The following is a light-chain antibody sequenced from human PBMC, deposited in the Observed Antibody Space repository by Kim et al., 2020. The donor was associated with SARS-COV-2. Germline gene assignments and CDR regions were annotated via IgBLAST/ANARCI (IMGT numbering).Light chain of an antibody. J-gene: IGLJ3*02. CDR1: KLGDKY. CDR2: QHN. Sequence: SYELTQPPSVSVSPGQTASITCSGDKLGDKYACWYQQKPGQSPVLVIYQHNKRPSGIPERFSGSSSGNTATLTISGTQTMDEADYYCQAWDSSTAWVFGGGTQLTVL. CDR3: QAWDSSTAWV. V-gene: IGLV3-1*01.